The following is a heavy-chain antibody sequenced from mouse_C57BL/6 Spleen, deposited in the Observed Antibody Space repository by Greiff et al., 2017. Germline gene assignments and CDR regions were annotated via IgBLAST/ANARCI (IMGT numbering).Heavy chain of an antibody. CDR3: ASYNGAYYGSSSGGYFGY. Sequence: EVQLQESGPGLAKPSQTLSLTCSATGYSITSDYRNWIRKFPGNKLEYMGYIRYSGSTYYNPSLKSRISIIRDTSKNQYYLQLNSVTTEDTATYYCASYNGAYYGSSSGGYFGYWGQGTTLTVSS. V-gene: IGHV3-8*01. CDR1: GYSITSDY. D-gene: IGHD1-1*01. J-gene: IGHJ2*01. CDR2: IRYSGST.